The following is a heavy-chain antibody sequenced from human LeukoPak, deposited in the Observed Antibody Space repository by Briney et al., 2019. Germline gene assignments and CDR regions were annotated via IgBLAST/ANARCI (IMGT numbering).Heavy chain of an antibody. CDR2: INSDGSST. J-gene: IGHJ3*02. V-gene: IGHV3-74*01. D-gene: IGHD3-22*01. CDR1: GFTFSSHW. Sequence: GGSLRLSCAASGFTFSSHWMNWVRQVPGKGLVWVSRINSDGSSTSYADSVKGRFSISRDNAKNTLYLQMNSLRAEDTAVYYCAKTLAPGYYYDSGGYTDAFDIWGQGTMVTVSS. CDR3: AKTLAPGYYYDSGGYTDAFDI.